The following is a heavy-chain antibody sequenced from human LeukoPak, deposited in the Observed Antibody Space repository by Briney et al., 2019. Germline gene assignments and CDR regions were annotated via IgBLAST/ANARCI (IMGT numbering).Heavy chain of an antibody. CDR1: GFTFSSYG. CDR3: AKDRGSSGYAVGTIVIEGSLDY. CDR2: ISYDGSNK. Sequence: GGSLRLSCAASGFTFSSYGMHWVRQAPGKGLEWVAVISYDGSNKYYADSVKGRFTISRDNSKNTLYLRMNSLRAEDTAVYYCAKDRGSSGYAVGTIVIEGSLDYWGQGTLVTVSS. D-gene: IGHD3-22*01. J-gene: IGHJ4*02. V-gene: IGHV3-30*18.